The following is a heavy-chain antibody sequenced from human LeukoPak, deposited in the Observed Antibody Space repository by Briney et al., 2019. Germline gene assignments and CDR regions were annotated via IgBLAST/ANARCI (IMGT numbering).Heavy chain of an antibody. CDR2: IYASGST. CDR3: ARDLTTSSTAYFHH. D-gene: IGHD6-6*01. V-gene: IGHV4-30-2*01. Sequence: SQTLSLTCTVSGGSISSGGYIWNWIRQPPGKGLEWIGYIYASGSTFYNPALKSRVSILLDRSKNRFSLRLSSVTAADTAVYYCARDLTTSSTAYFHHWGQGTLVTVSS. J-gene: IGHJ1*01. CDR1: GGSISSGGYI.